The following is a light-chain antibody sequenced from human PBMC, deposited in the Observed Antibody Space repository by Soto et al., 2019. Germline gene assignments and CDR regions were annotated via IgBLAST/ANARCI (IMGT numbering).Light chain of an antibody. CDR1: QSVAGGY. CDR3: QYYRGSTTIT. CDR2: GTS. V-gene: IGKV3-20*01. J-gene: IGKJ3*01. Sequence: EIVLTQSPGTLSLSPGERATLSCRASQSVAGGYLAWYQQKPGQPPRRLIYGTSSRATGTPDRFSGTGSGTDFTLTIVRLAPEGIAVYYCQYYRGSTTITFRPGTKVDIK.